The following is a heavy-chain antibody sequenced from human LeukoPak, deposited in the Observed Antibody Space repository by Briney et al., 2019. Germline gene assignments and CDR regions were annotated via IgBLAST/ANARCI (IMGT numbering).Heavy chain of an antibody. J-gene: IGHJ5*02. D-gene: IGHD4-23*01. CDR1: GGPISSYY. CDR2: IYTSGST. V-gene: IGHV4-4*07. Sequence: SETLSLTCTVSGGPISSYYWSWIRQPAGKGLEWIGRIYTSGSTNYNPSLKSRVTMSVDTSKNQFSLKLSSVTAADTAVYYCARDKRWPGRYGGNFDPWGQGTLVTVSS. CDR3: ARDKRWPGRYGGNFDP.